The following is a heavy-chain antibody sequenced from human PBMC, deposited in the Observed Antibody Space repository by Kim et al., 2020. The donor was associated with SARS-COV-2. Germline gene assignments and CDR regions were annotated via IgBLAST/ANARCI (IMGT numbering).Heavy chain of an antibody. CDR3: ASALGH. D-gene: IGHD3-16*02. CDR2: IYTSGRT. J-gene: IGHJ4*02. Sequence: SETLSLTCTVSGDSLSSDYWSWNRQPAGKGLEWIGRIYTSGRTNYNPSLQSRVTMSVDMCKNQFSLKLSSVTAADTAVYYCASALGHWGQGTLVTVS. V-gene: IGHV4-4*07. CDR1: GDSLSSDY.